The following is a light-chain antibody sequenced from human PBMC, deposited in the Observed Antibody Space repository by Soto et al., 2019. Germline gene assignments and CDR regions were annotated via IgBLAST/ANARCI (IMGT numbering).Light chain of an antibody. CDR3: RQYGSSPRT. CDR1: QSVTSL. Sequence: EVVLTQSPGTLSLSPGERATLSCMASQSVTSLLAWYQEKPGQAPRLLIYGASSRATGIPDRFSGSGSGTDFTLTISRLEPEDFAVYYCRQYGSSPRTFGQGTKVDIK. J-gene: IGKJ1*01. CDR2: GAS. V-gene: IGKV3-20*01.